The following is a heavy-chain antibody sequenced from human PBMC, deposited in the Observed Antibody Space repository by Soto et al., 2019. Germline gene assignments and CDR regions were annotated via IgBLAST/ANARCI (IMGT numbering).Heavy chain of an antibody. CDR2: IYWDDSK. CDR3: AHAYGGRSLY. Sequence: QITLKESGPTLVKPTQTLTLTCTFSGFSLTTDRVGVGWIRQPPGEALEWLAVIYWDDSKTYRSPRESRLTITKDTSKNQVALTMTNMDALDTATYYCAHAYGGRSLYWGQGTLVTVSS. CDR1: GFSLTTDRVG. J-gene: IGHJ4*02. D-gene: IGHD1-26*01. V-gene: IGHV2-5*02.